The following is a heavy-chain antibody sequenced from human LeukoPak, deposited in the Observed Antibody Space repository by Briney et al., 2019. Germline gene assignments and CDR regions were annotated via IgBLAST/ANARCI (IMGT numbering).Heavy chain of an antibody. D-gene: IGHD3-10*01. CDR2: ISWNSGSI. J-gene: IGHJ6*02. CDR1: GFTFDDYA. Sequence: PGRSLRLSCAASGFTFDDYAMHWVRQAPGKGLEWVSGISWNSGSIGYADSVKGRFTISRDNAKNSLYLQMNSLRAEDTALYYCAKASRIPLLWFGEASNGMDVWGQGTTATVSS. CDR3: AKASRIPLLWFGEASNGMDV. V-gene: IGHV3-9*01.